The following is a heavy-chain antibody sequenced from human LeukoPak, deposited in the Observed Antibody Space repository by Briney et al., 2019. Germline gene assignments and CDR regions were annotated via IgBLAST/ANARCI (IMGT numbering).Heavy chain of an antibody. V-gene: IGHV6-1*01. CDR3: AREGYQPLLSLDY. D-gene: IGHD2-2*01. CDR2: TYYRSKWYN. J-gene: IGHJ4*02. Sequence: SQTLSLTCAISGDSVSSNGAAWNWIRHSPSRGLEWLGRTYYRSKWYNDYAVSVKSRITINPDTSKNQFSLQLNSVTPEDTAVYYCAREGYQPLLSLDYWGQGTLVTVSS. CDR1: GDSVSSNGAA.